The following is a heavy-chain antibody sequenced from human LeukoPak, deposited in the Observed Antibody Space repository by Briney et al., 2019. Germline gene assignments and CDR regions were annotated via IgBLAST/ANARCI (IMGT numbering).Heavy chain of an antibody. CDR2: INHSGST. D-gene: IGHD3-10*01. Sequence: SETLSLTCAVYVGSFSGYYWSWIRQPPGKGLEWIGEINHSGSTNYNSSLKSRVTISVDTSKNQFSLKLSSVTAADAAVYYCARGYYGSGSHCCHMDVWGKGTTITVS. J-gene: IGHJ6*03. V-gene: IGHV4-34*01. CDR3: ARGYYGSGSHCCHMDV. CDR1: VGSFSGYY.